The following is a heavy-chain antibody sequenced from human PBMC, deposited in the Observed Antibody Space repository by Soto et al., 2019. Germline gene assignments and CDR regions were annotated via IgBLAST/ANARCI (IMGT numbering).Heavy chain of an antibody. CDR2: IYYSGSP. CDR1: GGSISSYY. Sequence: SETLSLTCTVSGGSISSYYWSWIRQPPGNGLEWIGYIYYSGSPNYNPSLKSRVTISVDTSKNRFSLNLNSGTAADTAMSYCTRAKKNYYDGGSYPVDSWGQGTRVTVSS. J-gene: IGHJ5*01. CDR3: TRAKKNYYDGGSYPVDS. D-gene: IGHD3-22*01. V-gene: IGHV4-59*01.